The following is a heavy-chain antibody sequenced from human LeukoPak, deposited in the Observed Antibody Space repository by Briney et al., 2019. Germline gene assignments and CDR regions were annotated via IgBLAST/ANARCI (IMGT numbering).Heavy chain of an antibody. CDR2: ITSDGSNT. V-gene: IGHV3-74*01. CDR1: GFTFSSYW. J-gene: IGHJ3*02. Sequence: PGGSLRLSCAASGFTFSSYWMHWVRQAPGKGLVRVSRITSDGSNTIYADSVKGRFSISRDNAKNTLYLQMNSLRAEDTAVYYCARDDAFDIWGQGTMVTVSS. CDR3: ARDDAFDI.